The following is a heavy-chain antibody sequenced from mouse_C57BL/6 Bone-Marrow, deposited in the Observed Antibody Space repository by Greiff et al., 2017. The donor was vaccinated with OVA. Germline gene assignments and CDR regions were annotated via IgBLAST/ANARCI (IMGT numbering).Heavy chain of an antibody. D-gene: IGHD2-1*01. J-gene: IGHJ4*01. CDR1: GYTFTDYY. CDR3: ARGIYYGNPYYAMDY. V-gene: IGHV1-75*01. CDR2: IFPGSGST. Sequence: VQLQQSGPELVKPGASVKISCKASGYTFTDYYINWVKQRPGQGLEWIGWIFPGSGSTYYNEKFKGKATLTVDKSSSTAYMLLSSLTSEDSAVYFCARGIYYGNPYYAMDYWGQGTSVTVSS.